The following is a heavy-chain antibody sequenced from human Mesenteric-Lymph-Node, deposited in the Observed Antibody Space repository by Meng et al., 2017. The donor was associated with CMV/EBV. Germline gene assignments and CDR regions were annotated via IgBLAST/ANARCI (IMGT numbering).Heavy chain of an antibody. J-gene: IGHJ4*02. CDR2: ISWNSGSI. CDR3: ARENDYRNYFDQ. Sequence: SLKISCAASGFTFDDYAMHWVRQAPGKGLEWVSGISWNSGSIGYADSVKGRFTISRDNAKNSLYLQMNSLRAEDTAIYYCARENDYRNYFDQWGQGTLVTVSS. V-gene: IGHV3-9*01. CDR1: GFTFDDYA. D-gene: IGHD4-11*01.